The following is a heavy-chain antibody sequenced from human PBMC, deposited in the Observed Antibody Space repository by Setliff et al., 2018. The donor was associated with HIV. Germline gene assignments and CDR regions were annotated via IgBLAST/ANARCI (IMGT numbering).Heavy chain of an antibody. CDR2: ISSSSSYI. Sequence: KAGGSLRLSCAASGFTFSSYSMNWVRQAPGKGLEWVSSISSSSSYIYYADSVKGRFTISRDNAKNSLYLQMNSLRAEDTAVYYCARSNCGGDCDAFDIWGQGTMVTVSS. V-gene: IGHV3-21*01. CDR1: GFTFSSYS. CDR3: ARSNCGGDCDAFDI. J-gene: IGHJ3*02. D-gene: IGHD2-21*02.